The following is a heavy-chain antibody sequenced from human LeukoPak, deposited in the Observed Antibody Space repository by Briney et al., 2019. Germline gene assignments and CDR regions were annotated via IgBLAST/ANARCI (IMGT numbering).Heavy chain of an antibody. CDR2: IYTSGST. Sequence: SETLSLTCTVSGGSISSYYWSWIRQPAGKGLEWIGRIYTSGSTNYNPSLKSRVTISVDTSKNQFSLKLSSVTAADTAVYYCARHPSVAGTKGGFDHWGQGTLVTVSS. V-gene: IGHV4-4*07. CDR1: GGSISSYY. D-gene: IGHD6-19*01. CDR3: ARHPSVAGTKGGFDH. J-gene: IGHJ4*02.